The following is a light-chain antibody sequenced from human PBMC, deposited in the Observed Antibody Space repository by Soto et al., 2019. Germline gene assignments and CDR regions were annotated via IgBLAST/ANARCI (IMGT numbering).Light chain of an antibody. CDR3: QQSYSTPWT. J-gene: IGKJ1*01. Sequence: DIQMTQSPSSLSASVGDRVTITCRASQSISSYLNWYQQKPGKAPKLLIYAASSLQSGVPSRFSGSGSGTDFTLTISSLQPEDFATYYCQQSYSTPWTFGQGTKX. CDR1: QSISSY. V-gene: IGKV1-39*01. CDR2: AAS.